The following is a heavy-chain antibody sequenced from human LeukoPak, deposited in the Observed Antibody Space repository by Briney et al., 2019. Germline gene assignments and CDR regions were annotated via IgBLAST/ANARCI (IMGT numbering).Heavy chain of an antibody. D-gene: IGHD7-27*01. CDR1: DDSFSSYY. CDR2: IYHSGST. J-gene: IGHJ4*02. CDR3: ARSLLGHSFDY. V-gene: IGHV4-4*08. Sequence: SETLSLTCTVSDDSFSSYYLSWIRQPPGKGLEWIGVIYHSGSTNYNPSLKSRVTISVDTSKNQFSLKLSSVTAADTAVYYCARSLLGHSFDYWGQGTLVTVSS.